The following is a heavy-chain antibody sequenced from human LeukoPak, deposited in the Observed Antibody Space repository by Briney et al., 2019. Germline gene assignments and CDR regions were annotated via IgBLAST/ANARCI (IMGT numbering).Heavy chain of an antibody. V-gene: IGHV4-30-4*08. D-gene: IGHD2-15*01. Sequence: SETLSLTCTVSGGSLSSGDYYWRWIRQPPGTGLEWIGYIYYSGSTYYNPSLKSRVTISVDTSKNQFSLKLSSVTAADTAVYYCATGSWAGVDDYWGQGTLVTVSS. CDR3: ATGSWAGVDDY. CDR2: IYYSGST. J-gene: IGHJ4*02. CDR1: GGSLSSGDYY.